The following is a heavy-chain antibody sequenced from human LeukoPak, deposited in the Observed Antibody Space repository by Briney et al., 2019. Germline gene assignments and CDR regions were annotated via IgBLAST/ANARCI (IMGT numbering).Heavy chain of an antibody. CDR2: ISSSGSTI. CDR3: TRDQYSGHWYYAFDI. J-gene: IGHJ3*02. D-gene: IGHD6-19*01. Sequence: PGGSLRLSCAASGFTFSSYEMNWVRQAPGKGLEWVSYISSSGSTIYYADSVKGRFTISRDNAKNSLFLQMNNLRDEDTAVYYCTRDQYSGHWYYAFDIWGQGTRVTVSS. V-gene: IGHV3-48*03. CDR1: GFTFSSYE.